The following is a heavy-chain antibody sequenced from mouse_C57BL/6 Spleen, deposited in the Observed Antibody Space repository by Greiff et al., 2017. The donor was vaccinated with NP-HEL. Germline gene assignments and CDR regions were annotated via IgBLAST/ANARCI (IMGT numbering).Heavy chain of an antibody. CDR1: GYTFTSYW. V-gene: IGHV1-74*04. CDR2: IHPSDSDT. Sequence: LMEPGASVKVSCKASGYTFTSYWMHWVKQRPGQGLEWIGRIHPSDSDTNYNQKFKGKATLTVDKSSSTAYMQLSSLTSEDSAVYYCAIWGFITTNYAMDYWGQGTSVTVSS. J-gene: IGHJ4*01. D-gene: IGHD1-1*01. CDR3: AIWGFITTNYAMDY.